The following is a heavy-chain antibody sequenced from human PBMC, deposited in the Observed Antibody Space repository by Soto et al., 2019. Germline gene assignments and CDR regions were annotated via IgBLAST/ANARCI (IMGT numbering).Heavy chain of an antibody. Sequence: GGSLRLSCAASGFTFSSYSMNWVRQAPGKGLEWVSSISSSSSYIHYADSVKGRFTISRDNAKNSLYLQMNSLRAEDTAVYYCAREVIAAAGTMNWFDPWGQGTLVTVSS. J-gene: IGHJ5*02. CDR2: ISSSSSYI. CDR1: GFTFSSYS. V-gene: IGHV3-21*01. D-gene: IGHD6-13*01. CDR3: AREVIAAAGTMNWFDP.